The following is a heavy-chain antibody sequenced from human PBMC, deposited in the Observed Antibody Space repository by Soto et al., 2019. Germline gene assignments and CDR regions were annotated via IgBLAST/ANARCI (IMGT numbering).Heavy chain of an antibody. CDR3: ARGGIFGQGSPQLLHSHYMDV. CDR1: GGSFSGYY. J-gene: IGHJ6*03. V-gene: IGHV4-34*01. D-gene: IGHD2-2*01. CDR2: INHSGST. Sequence: QVQLQQWGAGLLKPSETLSLTCAVYGGSFSGYYWSWIRQPPGKGLEWIGEINHSGSTNYNPSLKSRVTISVDTSKYQFSLKLSSVTAADTAVYYCARGGIFGQGSPQLLHSHYMDVWGKGTTVTVSS.